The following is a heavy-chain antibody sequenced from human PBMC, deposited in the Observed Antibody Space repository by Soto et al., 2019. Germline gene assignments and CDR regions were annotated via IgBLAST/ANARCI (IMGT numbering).Heavy chain of an antibody. CDR1: GDSISSGDDY. Sequence: QVQLQESGPGLVKPSQTLSLTCTVSGDSISSGDDYWHWIRQSPGKGLEWIGYIYYSGSTYYNPSLKSRLTISVDTSKNHFSLKLDSVTAADTAVYYCASSVAVAGPLDYWGQGTLVTVSS. J-gene: IGHJ4*02. D-gene: IGHD6-19*01. CDR2: IYYSGST. CDR3: ASSVAVAGPLDY. V-gene: IGHV4-30-4*01.